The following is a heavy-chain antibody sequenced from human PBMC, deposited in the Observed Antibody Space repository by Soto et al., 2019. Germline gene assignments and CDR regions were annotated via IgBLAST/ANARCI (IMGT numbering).Heavy chain of an antibody. CDR3: ARHAGHCSSTSCHVGY. CDR2: IYPGDSET. V-gene: IGHV5-51*01. Sequence: GESLKISCKGSGYSFTSYWIAWVRQMPGKGLEWMGIIYPGDSETRYSPSFQGQVTISADKSITTAYLQWSSLKASDTAMYYCARHAGHCSSTSCHVGYWGQGTLVTVSS. CDR1: GYSFTSYW. D-gene: IGHD2-2*01. J-gene: IGHJ4*02.